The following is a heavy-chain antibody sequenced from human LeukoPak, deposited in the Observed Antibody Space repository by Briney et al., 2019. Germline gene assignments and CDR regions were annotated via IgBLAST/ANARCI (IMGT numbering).Heavy chain of an antibody. CDR2: ISGSGGST. V-gene: IGHV3-23*01. D-gene: IGHD3-10*01. CDR3: AKADIITMVRGVTLDAFDI. J-gene: IGHJ3*02. CDR1: GFTFSSYA. Sequence: GGSLRLSCAASGFTFSSYAMSWVRQAPGKGLEWVSAISGSGGSTYYADSVKGRLTISRDNSKNTMYLQMNSLRAEDTAVYYCAKADIITMVRGVTLDAFDIWGQGTMVTVSS.